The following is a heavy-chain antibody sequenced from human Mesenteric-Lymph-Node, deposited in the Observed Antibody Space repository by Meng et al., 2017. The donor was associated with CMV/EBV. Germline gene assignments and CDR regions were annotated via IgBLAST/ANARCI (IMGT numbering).Heavy chain of an antibody. CDR3: ARDPTYYDILTGYP. D-gene: IGHD3-9*01. Sequence: KASGYTFTGYEMHWVRQAPGQGLEWMGRINPNSGGTNYAQKFQGRVTMTRDTSISTAYMELSRLRSDDTAVYYCARDPTYYDILTGYPWGQGTLVTVSS. CDR1: GYTFTGYE. V-gene: IGHV1-2*06. J-gene: IGHJ5*02. CDR2: INPNSGGT.